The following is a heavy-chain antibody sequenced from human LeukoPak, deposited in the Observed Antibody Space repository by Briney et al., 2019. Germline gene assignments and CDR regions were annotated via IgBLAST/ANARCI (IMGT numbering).Heavy chain of an antibody. CDR2: IKQDGSEK. V-gene: IGHV3-7*01. D-gene: IGHD1-26*01. CDR1: GFTFSSYW. Sequence: PGGSLRLSCAASGFTFSSYWMSWVRQAPGKGLEWVANIKQDGSEKYYVDSVKGRFTISRDNAKNSLYLQMNSLRAEDTAVYYCARDSVSGSYSGATRPRQGVYGYWGQGTLVTVSS. CDR3: ARDSVSGSYSGATRPRQGVYGY. J-gene: IGHJ4*02.